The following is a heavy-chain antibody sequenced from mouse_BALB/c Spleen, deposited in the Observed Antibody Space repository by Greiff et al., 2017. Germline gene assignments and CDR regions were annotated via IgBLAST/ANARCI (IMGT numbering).Heavy chain of an antibody. D-gene: IGHD3-1*01. CDR3: ARGATGYYFDY. CDR1: GYTFTDYA. J-gene: IGHJ2*01. V-gene: IGHV1-67*01. CDR2: ISTYYGNT. Sequence: QVQLKESGPELVRPGVSVKISCKGSGYTFTDYAMHWVKQSHAKSLEWIGVISTYYGNTNYNQKFKGKATMTVDKSSSTAYMELARLTSEDSAIYYCARGATGYYFDYWGQGTTLTVSS.